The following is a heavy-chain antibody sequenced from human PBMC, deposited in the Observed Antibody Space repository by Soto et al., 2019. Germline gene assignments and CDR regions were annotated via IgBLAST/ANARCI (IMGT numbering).Heavy chain of an antibody. V-gene: IGHV1-69*02. Sequence: QVQLVQSGAEVKKPGSSVKVSCKASGGTFSSYTISWVRQAPGQGLEWMGRIIPILGIANYAQKFQGRVTITADKSTSTAYMELSSLRSEDTAVYYCARGGPGLVRGVINQYFQHWGQGTLVTVSS. J-gene: IGHJ1*01. D-gene: IGHD3-10*01. CDR3: ARGGPGLVRGVINQYFQH. CDR2: IIPILGIA. CDR1: GGTFSSYT.